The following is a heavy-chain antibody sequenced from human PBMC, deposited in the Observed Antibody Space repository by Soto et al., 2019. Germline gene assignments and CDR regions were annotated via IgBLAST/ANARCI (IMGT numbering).Heavy chain of an antibody. V-gene: IGHV3-48*02. Sequence: GGSLRLSCAASGFTFSSYSMNWVRQAPGKGLEWVSYISSSSSTIYYADSVKGRFTISRDNAKNSLYLQMNSLRDEDTAVYYCAAAQVPYVPSVPYNWFDPWGQGTLVTVSS. J-gene: IGHJ5*02. CDR2: ISSSSSTI. CDR1: GFTFSSYS. D-gene: IGHD2-2*01. CDR3: AAAQVPYVPSVPYNWFDP.